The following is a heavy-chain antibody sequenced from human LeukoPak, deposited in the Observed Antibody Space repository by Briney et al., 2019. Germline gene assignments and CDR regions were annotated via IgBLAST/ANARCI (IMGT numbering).Heavy chain of an antibody. CDR2: IKQDGSEK. D-gene: IGHD5/OR15-5a*01. J-gene: IGHJ3*02. CDR1: GFTFSSYA. CDR3: ARVVSFDAFDI. V-gene: IGHV3-7*01. Sequence: GGSLRLSCAASGFTFSSYAMSWVRQAPGKGLEWVANIKQDGSEKYYVDSVKGRFTISRDNAKNSLYLQMNSLRAEDTAVYYCARVVSFDAFDIWGQGTMVTVSS.